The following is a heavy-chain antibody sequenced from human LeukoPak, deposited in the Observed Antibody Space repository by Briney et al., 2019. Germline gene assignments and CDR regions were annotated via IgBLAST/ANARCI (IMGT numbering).Heavy chain of an antibody. J-gene: IGHJ6*02. Sequence: GRSLRLSCAASGFTFDDYAMHWVRQAPGKGLEWVSGISWNSGSIGYADSVKGRFTISRDNAKNSLYLQMNSLRAEDTAVYYCARDGVYSSSWYGRGYYYYGMDVWGQGTTVTVSS. D-gene: IGHD6-13*01. CDR1: GFTFDDYA. V-gene: IGHV3-9*01. CDR3: ARDGVYSSSWYGRGYYYYGMDV. CDR2: ISWNSGSI.